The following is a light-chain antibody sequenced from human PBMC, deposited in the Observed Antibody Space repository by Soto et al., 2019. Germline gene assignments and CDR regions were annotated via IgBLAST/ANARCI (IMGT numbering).Light chain of an antibody. J-gene: IGKJ4*01. CDR2: LGS. CDR3: MQALQTPLT. Sequence: DIVMTQSPLSLPVTPGEPASISCRSSQSLLHSNGYNYLHWYLQKPGQSPQLLIYLGSNRASGVPGRFSGSGSGTDFTLKISGVEAEDVGVYYCMQALQTPLTFGGGTKVEIK. V-gene: IGKV2-28*01. CDR1: QSLLHSNGYNY.